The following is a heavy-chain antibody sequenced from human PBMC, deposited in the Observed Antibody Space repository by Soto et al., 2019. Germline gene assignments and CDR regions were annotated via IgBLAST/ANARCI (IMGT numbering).Heavy chain of an antibody. V-gene: IGHV3-15*01. Sequence: EVQLVESGGGLVKPGGSLRLSCAASGFTFNNAWMTWIRQAPGRGLEWVGRIKSKTDGWTTDYAAHVKGRISISKHDTKNQLYPQMNRLKPEDTAVDYCLGVRGYAWFDPWGQGTLVTVSS. CDR2: IKSKTDGWTT. J-gene: IGHJ5*02. D-gene: IGHD3-10*01. CDR3: LGVRGYAWFDP. CDR1: GFTFNNAW.